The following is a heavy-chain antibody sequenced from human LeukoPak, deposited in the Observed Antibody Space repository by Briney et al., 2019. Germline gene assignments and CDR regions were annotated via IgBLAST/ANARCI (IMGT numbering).Heavy chain of an antibody. CDR3: ARGGQSITIFGVVSSPSDY. D-gene: IGHD3-3*01. J-gene: IGHJ4*02. CDR1: GFTFSSYS. Sequence: GGSLRLSCAASGFTFSSYSMNWVRQAPGKGLEWVSYISSSSSTIYYADSVKGRFTISRDNAKNPLYLQMNSLRDEDTAVYYCARGGQSITIFGVVSSPSDYWGQGTLVTVSS. V-gene: IGHV3-48*02. CDR2: ISSSSSTI.